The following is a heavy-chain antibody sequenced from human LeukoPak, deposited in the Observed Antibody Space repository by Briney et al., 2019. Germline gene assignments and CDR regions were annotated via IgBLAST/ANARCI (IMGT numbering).Heavy chain of an antibody. CDR2: IYYSGGT. Sequence: PSQTLSLTCTVSGDSISSGDYYCSWIRQPPGKVLEWIGYIYYSGGTYYNPSLKSRLTISVDTSKNQFSLKLSSVTAADTAVYYCAREGDYWGQGTLVTVSS. CDR1: GDSISSGDYY. J-gene: IGHJ4*02. CDR3: AREGDY. V-gene: IGHV4-30-4*08.